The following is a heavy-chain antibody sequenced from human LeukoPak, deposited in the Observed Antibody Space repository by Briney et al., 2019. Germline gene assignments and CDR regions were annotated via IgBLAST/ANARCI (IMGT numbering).Heavy chain of an antibody. D-gene: IGHD3-22*01. CDR2: ISYDGSNK. CDR1: GFTFSSYA. V-gene: IGHV3-30-3*01. Sequence: PGRSLRLSCAASGFTFSSYAMHWVRQAPGKGLEWVAVISYDGSNKYYADSVKGRFTISRDNSKNTLYLQMNSLRAEDTAVYYCARGGPDYENYYDCSGFIDYWGQGTLVTVSS. J-gene: IGHJ4*02. CDR3: ARGGPDYENYYDCSGFIDY.